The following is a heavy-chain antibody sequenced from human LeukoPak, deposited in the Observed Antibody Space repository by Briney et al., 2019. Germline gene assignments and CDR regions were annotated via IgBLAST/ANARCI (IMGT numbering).Heavy chain of an antibody. Sequence: SETLSLTCAVSGYSISSGYYWGWIRQPPGKGLEWIGSIYHSGSTYYNPSLKSRVTISVDTSKNQFSLKLSSVTAADTAVYYCARVFPTGHYYYMDVWRKGTTVTVSS. CDR1: GYSISSGYY. CDR3: ARVFPTGHYYYMDV. V-gene: IGHV4-38-2*01. D-gene: IGHD1-1*01. J-gene: IGHJ6*03. CDR2: IYHSGST.